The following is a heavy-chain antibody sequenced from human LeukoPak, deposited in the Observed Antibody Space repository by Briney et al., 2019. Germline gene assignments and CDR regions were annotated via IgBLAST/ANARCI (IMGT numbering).Heavy chain of an antibody. J-gene: IGHJ4*02. CDR2: VNSDGGST. V-gene: IGHV3-23*01. CDR3: AKGISNPDY. CDR1: GFTFSNYA. Sequence: PVGSLRLSCAASGFTFSNYAMTWVRQAPGKGLEWVSGVNSDGGSTYYADSVRGRFTISRGNSKNTLYLQMNSLRAEDTAVYYCAKGISNPDYWGQGTLVTVSS. D-gene: IGHD4-11*01.